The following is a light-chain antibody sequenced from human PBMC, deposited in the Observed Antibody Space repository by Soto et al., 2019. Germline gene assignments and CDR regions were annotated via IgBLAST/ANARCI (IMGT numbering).Light chain of an antibody. J-gene: IGKJ1*01. Sequence: EIVLTQSPDTLSLSPGEEATLSCRTSESISNNYLAWYQQKAGQAPRLLIYGASGRATGIPDRFSGSGSGTDFTLTISRLEPEDVAVYYCQQYGTSPTWTFGQGTNVEVK. CDR3: QQYGTSPTWT. CDR2: GAS. CDR1: ESISNNY. V-gene: IGKV3-20*01.